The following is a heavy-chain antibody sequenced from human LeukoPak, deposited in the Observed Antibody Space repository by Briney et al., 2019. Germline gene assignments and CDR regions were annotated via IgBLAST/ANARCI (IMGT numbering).Heavy chain of an antibody. CDR3: ARKSGYARDY. V-gene: IGHV4-34*01. J-gene: IGHJ4*02. D-gene: IGHD5-12*01. CDR1: GESFSGYY. CDR2: INHSGSTT. Sequence: SETLSLTCVVYGESFSGYYWNWIRQPPGKGLEWIGEINHSGSTTNHNPSLKSRVTMSVDTSKNQFSLKMTSVTAADTAVYYCARKSGYARDYWGQGTLVIVSS.